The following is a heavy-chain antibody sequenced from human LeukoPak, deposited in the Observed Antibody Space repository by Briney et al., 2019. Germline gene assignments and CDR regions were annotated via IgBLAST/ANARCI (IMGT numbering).Heavy chain of an antibody. CDR1: GFTFRSYV. CDR2: INSNGGST. Sequence: GGSLRLSCSASGFTFRSYVMHWVRQAPGQGLEYVSAINSNGGSTYYTDSVKGRFTISRDNSKNTLYLQMTSLRAEDTAVYYCAKRQAYGGNSGYWGQGTLVTVSS. CDR3: AKRQAYGGNSGY. J-gene: IGHJ4*02. V-gene: IGHV3-64D*09. D-gene: IGHD4-23*01.